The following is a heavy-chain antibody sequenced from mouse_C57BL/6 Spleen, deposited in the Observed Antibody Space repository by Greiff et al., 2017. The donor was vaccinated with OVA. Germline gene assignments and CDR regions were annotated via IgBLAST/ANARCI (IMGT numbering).Heavy chain of an antibody. J-gene: IGHJ4*01. Sequence: VQLKQSGPELVKPGASVKMSCKASGYTFTDYNMHWVKQSHGKSLEWIGYINPNNGGTSYNQKFKGKATLTVNKSSSTAYMELRSLTSEDSAVYSCASAYYSNYSYAMDYWGQGTSVTVSS. V-gene: IGHV1-22*01. D-gene: IGHD2-5*01. CDR1: GYTFTDYN. CDR2: INPNNGGT. CDR3: ASAYYSNYSYAMDY.